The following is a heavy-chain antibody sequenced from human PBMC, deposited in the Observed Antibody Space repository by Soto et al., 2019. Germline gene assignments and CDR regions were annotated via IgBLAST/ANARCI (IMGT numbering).Heavy chain of an antibody. D-gene: IGHD1-26*01. CDR3: ARGNQELDY. CDR1: GYIFTSYV. CDR2: INAGNGNT. J-gene: IGHJ4*02. V-gene: IGHV1-3*01. Sequence: QVQIVQSGAEVKKPGASVRVSCKASGYIFTSYVMHWVRQAPGQRLEWMGWINAGNGNTKYSPKYQGRVTITRDTSASAAHMDLSSLTSEVTAVYFCARGNQELDYWGQGTLVTVSS.